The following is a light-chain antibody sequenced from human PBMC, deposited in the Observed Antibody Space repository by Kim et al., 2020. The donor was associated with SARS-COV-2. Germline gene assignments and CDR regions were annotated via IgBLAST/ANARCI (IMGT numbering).Light chain of an antibody. CDR2: AAS. J-gene: IGKJ5*01. Sequence: DIQMTQSPSSLSASVGDRVTITCRASQSISSYLNWYQQKPGKAPKLLSYAASSLQSGVPSRFSGSGSGTDFTLTISSLQPEDFATYYCQQSYTTPITFGRGTRLEIK. CDR3: QQSYTTPIT. CDR1: QSISSY. V-gene: IGKV1-39*01.